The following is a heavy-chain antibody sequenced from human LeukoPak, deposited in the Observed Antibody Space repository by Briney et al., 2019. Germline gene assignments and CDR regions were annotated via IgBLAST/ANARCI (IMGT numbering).Heavy chain of an antibody. CDR3: ARGMLSDYVWGSYPDY. CDR1: GGSISSSSYY. CDR2: IYYSGST. V-gene: IGHV4-39*01. D-gene: IGHD3-16*02. Sequence: SETLSLTCTVSGGSISSSSYYWGWIRQPPGKGLEWIGYIYYSGSTYYNPSLKSRVTMSVDTSKNQFSLKLTSVTAADTAVYYCARGMLSDYVWGSYPDYWGQGTLVTVSS. J-gene: IGHJ4*02.